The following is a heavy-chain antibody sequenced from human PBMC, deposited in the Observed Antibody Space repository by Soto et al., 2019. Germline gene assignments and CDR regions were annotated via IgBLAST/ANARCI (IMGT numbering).Heavy chain of an antibody. CDR3: ARSRVTYYYDRRAFDI. V-gene: IGHV1-69*01. D-gene: IGHD3-22*01. J-gene: IGHJ3*02. Sequence: QVQLVQSGAEVKKPGSSVKVSCKASGGTFSSYAISWVRQAPGQGLEWMGGIIPIFGTANYAQKFQGRVTITADESTSTAYMARSSLRSEDTAVYYCARSRVTYYYDRRAFDIWGQGTMVTVSS. CDR1: GGTFSSYA. CDR2: IIPIFGTA.